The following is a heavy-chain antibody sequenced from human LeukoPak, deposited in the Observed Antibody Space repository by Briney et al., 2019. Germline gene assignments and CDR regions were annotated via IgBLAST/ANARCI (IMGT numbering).Heavy chain of an antibody. CDR2: IYHSGST. Sequence: SETLSLTCTVSGGSISSGGYYWSWIRQPPGKGLGWIGYIYHSGSTYYNPSLKSRVTISVDRSKNQFSLKLSSVTAADTAVYYCASVPPIGVAAAVVDYWGQGTLVTVSS. D-gene: IGHD6-13*01. J-gene: IGHJ4*02. CDR1: GGSISSGGYY. V-gene: IGHV4-30-2*01. CDR3: ASVPPIGVAAAVVDY.